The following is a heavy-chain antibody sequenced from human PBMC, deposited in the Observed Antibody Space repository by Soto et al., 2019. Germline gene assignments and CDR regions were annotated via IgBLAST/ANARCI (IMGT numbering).Heavy chain of an antibody. CDR1: GGSISSYY. V-gene: IGHV4-4*07. CDR3: ARDHWQWLAYFDY. D-gene: IGHD6-19*01. CDR2: IXXSXSX. Sequence: SETLSLTCTVSGGSISSYYWSWIRQPAGKGLEXIGRIXXSXSXXXNXXXXSRVTMSVDTSKNQFSLKLSSVTAADTAVYYCARDHWQWLAYFDYWGQGTLVTVSS. J-gene: IGHJ4*02.